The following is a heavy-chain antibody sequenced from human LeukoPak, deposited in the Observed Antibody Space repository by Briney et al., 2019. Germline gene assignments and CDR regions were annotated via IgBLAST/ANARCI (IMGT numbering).Heavy chain of an antibody. D-gene: IGHD3-22*01. CDR3: ARESTHYYDSSGYSRGLGY. CDR2: TYYRSKWYN. J-gene: IGHJ4*02. V-gene: IGHV6-1*01. CDR1: GDSVSSNSAA. Sequence: SQTLSLTCAPSGDSVSSNSAAWNWIRQSPSRGLEWLGRTYYRSKWYNDYAVSVKSRITINPDTSKNQFSLQLNSVTPEDTAVYYCARESTHYYDSSGYSRGLGYWGQGTLVTVSS.